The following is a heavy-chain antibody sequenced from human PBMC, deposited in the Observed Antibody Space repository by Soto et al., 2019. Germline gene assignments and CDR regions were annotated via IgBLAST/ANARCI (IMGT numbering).Heavy chain of an antibody. D-gene: IGHD2-2*01. CDR1: GFTFSSYA. CDR3: AKDTVPVATPWFDP. Sequence: GGSLRLSCAASGFTFSSYAMSWVRQAPGKGLEWVSAISGSGGSTYYADSVKGRFAISRDNSKNTLYLQMNSLRAKDTAVYYCAKDTVPVATPWFDPWGQGTLVTVSS. CDR2: ISGSGGST. J-gene: IGHJ5*02. V-gene: IGHV3-23*01.